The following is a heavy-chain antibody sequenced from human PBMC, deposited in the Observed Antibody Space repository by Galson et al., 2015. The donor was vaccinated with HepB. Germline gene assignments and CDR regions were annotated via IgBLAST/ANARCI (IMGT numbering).Heavy chain of an antibody. J-gene: IGHJ4*02. CDR2: ISWSSGTI. CDR1: GFTFDDYA. Sequence: SLRLSCAASGFTFDDYAMHWVRQVPGKGLGWVSGISWSSGTIVYGDSVKVRFTISRDNAKNSLFLQMDSLRIEDTAFYYCARARGVGATAFDSWGQGTLVTVSS. V-gene: IGHV3-9*01. D-gene: IGHD1-26*01. CDR3: ARARGVGATAFDS.